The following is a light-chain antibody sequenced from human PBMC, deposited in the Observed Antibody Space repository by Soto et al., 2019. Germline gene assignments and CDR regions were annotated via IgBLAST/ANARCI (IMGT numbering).Light chain of an antibody. J-gene: IGKJ1*01. V-gene: IGKV1-5*01. CDR3: QQYNSYCT. CDR2: DAS. Sequence: DIQMTQSPSTLSASVGDRVTITCRASQSISSWLAWYQQKPGKAPKLLIYDASSLESGVPSRFSGSGSGKEFTLTISSLQPDDFATYYCQQYNSYCTFGQGTKVEIK. CDR1: QSISSW.